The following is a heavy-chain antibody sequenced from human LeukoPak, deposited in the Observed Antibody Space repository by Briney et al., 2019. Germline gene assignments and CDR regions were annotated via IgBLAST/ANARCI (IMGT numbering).Heavy chain of an antibody. D-gene: IGHD2-2*01. CDR2: VNSDGSGT. CDR1: GFTFSSYW. CDR3: ARARYQPLSAAFDY. Sequence: GGPLRLPCASSGFTFSSYWMHWVRQVPWKARVSLSRVNSDGSGTDYADSVNGRFTISRDNAKSTLYLQMNSLRAEDTAVYYCARARYQPLSAAFDYWGQGTLVTVSS. J-gene: IGHJ4*02. V-gene: IGHV3-74*01.